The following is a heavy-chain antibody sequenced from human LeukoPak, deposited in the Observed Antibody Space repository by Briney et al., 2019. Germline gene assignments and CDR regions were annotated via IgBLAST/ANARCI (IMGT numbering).Heavy chain of an antibody. CDR3: ARQAVARPFDL. J-gene: IGHJ3*01. Sequence: SGGSLRLSCTASGFTFNDYEMTWVRQAPGKGLEWVSYISLSVSTIHYADSVKGRFTISRDNAQSSLYLQMNSLRAGDTAVYYCARQAVARPFDLWGQGTMVAVSS. V-gene: IGHV3-48*03. CDR1: GFTFNDYE. CDR2: ISLSVSTI.